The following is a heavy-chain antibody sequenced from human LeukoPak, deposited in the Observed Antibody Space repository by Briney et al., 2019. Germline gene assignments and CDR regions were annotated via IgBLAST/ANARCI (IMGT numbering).Heavy chain of an antibody. V-gene: IGHV3-7*01. CDR2: INQDSTEK. Sequence: GGSLRLSCAASGFTLTNFWMSWVRQAPGKGLEWVANINQDSTEKHYVDSVKGRVTISRDNARNSVLLQMNSLRVEDTAMYYCARGRFCGCTSCWFDYWGQGTLVTVSS. D-gene: IGHD2-2*01. CDR3: ARGRFCGCTSCWFDY. J-gene: IGHJ4*02. CDR1: GFTLTNFW.